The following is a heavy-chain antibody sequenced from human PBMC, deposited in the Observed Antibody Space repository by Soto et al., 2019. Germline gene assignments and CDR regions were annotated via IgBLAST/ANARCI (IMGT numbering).Heavy chain of an antibody. CDR2: VSGNNGAS. D-gene: IGHD2-2*01. J-gene: IGHJ5*01. CDR3: VRDQKYFRVNGNWFDS. CDR1: GYTSADFG. Sequence: ASVKVSCKASGYTSADFGISWVRQAPGQGLEWMGWVSGNNGASNPAPKVQGRVTMTLDTSTGVSYMALRSLRSDDTAIYYCVRDQKYFRVNGNWFDSWGQGTLVTVSS. V-gene: IGHV1-18*04.